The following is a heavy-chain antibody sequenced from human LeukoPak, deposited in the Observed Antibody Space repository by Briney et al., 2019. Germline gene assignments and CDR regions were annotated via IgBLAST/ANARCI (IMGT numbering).Heavy chain of an antibody. J-gene: IGHJ4*02. CDR3: AEMATIIGY. CDR2: IRHDGCNK. CDR1: GFTFSSYG. Sequence: PGGSLRLSCAASGFTFSSYGMHWVRQAPGKGLEWVAFIRHDGCNKYYADSVKGRFTISRDNSKNTLYLQMNSLSAEDTAVYYCAEMATIIGYWGQGTLVTVSS. V-gene: IGHV3-30*02. D-gene: IGHD5-24*01.